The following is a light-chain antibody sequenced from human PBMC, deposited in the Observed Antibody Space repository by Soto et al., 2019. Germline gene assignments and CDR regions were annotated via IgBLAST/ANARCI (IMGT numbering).Light chain of an antibody. CDR1: QSVSSN. CDR2: GAS. Sequence: EIVLTQSPATLSLSPGERATLSCRASQSVSSNLAWYQQKPGQAPRLLIYGASTRATGIPARFSGSGSGTEFTLTISSLQSEDFVVYYCQQYGSSPLLTFGGGTKVDIK. CDR3: QQYGSSPLLT. J-gene: IGKJ4*01. V-gene: IGKV3-15*01.